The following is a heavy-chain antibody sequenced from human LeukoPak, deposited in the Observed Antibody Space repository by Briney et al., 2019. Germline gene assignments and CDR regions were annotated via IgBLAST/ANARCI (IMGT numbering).Heavy chain of an antibody. J-gene: IGHJ6*02. Sequence: GGSLRLSCAASGFTFSSYAMHWVRQAPGKGLEWVAVISYDGSNKYYADSVEGRFTISRDNSKNTLYLQMNSLRAEDTAVYYCARPQSRYCSGGSCPGGGMDVWGQGTTVTVSS. D-gene: IGHD2-15*01. CDR3: ARPQSRYCSGGSCPGGGMDV. CDR2: ISYDGSNK. CDR1: GFTFSSYA. V-gene: IGHV3-30-3*01.